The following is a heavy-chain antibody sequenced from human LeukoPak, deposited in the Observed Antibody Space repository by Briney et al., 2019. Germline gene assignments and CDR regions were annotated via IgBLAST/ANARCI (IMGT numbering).Heavy chain of an antibody. CDR2: INQDGSEE. CDR1: GFSFSIYW. V-gene: IGHV3-7*01. D-gene: IGHD1-26*01. CDR3: AIAVGWELGY. Sequence: GGSLRLSCAASGFSFSIYWMSWVRQAPGKGPEWLANINQDGSEENYVDSAKGRFTISRDGAKNSLYLQMNSLRAEDTAVYYCAIAVGWELGYWGQGTLVTVSS. J-gene: IGHJ4*02.